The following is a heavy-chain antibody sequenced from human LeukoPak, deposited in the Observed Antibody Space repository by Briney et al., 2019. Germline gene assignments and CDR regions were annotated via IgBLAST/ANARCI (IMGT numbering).Heavy chain of an antibody. CDR2: IIPILGIA. Sequence: SVKVSCKASGGTFSSYAISWVRQAPGQGLEWMGRIIPILGIANYAQKFQGRVTITADKSTSTAYMELSSLRSEDTAVYYCATDDPGIAAAGDAFDIWGQGTMVTVSS. J-gene: IGHJ3*02. D-gene: IGHD6-13*01. CDR3: ATDDPGIAAAGDAFDI. CDR1: GGTFSSYA. V-gene: IGHV1-69*04.